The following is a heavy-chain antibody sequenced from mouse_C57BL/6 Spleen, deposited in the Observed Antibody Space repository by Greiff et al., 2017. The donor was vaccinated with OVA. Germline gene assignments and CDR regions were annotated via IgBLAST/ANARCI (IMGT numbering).Heavy chain of an antibody. V-gene: IGHV5-17*01. CDR1: GFTFSDYG. Sequence: EVKLVESGGGLVKPGGSLKLSCAASGFTFSDYGMHWVRQAPEKGLEWVAYISSGSSTIYYADTVKGRFTISRDNAKNTLFLQMTSLRAEDTAMYYCARRLNWSFDYWGQGTTLTVSS. CDR3: ARRLNWSFDY. J-gene: IGHJ2*01. D-gene: IGHD4-1*01. CDR2: ISSGSSTI.